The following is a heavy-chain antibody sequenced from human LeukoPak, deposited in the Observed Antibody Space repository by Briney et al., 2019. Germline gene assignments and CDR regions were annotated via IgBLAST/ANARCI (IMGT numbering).Heavy chain of an antibody. CDR3: TTNAAVGTWEILDY. D-gene: IGHD6-13*01. CDR1: GFAFTKAW. V-gene: IGHV3-15*01. J-gene: IGHJ4*02. Sequence: PGGSLRLSCAASGFAFTKAWMTWVRQAPGKGLEWVGRIKSKANGGTTDYAAPVKGRFTISRDDSKNMLYLQMNSLITEDTAVYYCTTNAAVGTWEILDYWGQGTLVTVSS. CDR2: IKSKANGGTT.